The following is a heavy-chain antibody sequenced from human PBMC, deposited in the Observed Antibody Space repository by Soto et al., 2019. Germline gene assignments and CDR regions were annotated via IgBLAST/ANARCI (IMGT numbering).Heavy chain of an antibody. V-gene: IGHV1-69*01. CDR1: RGTFTNYA. J-gene: IGHJ4*02. CDR3: ARDRAGYYSHFVY. Sequence: QVYLVQSGAEVKKPGSSVKVSCKALRGTFTNYAFSWVRQAPGQGLEWMGGIMPFFGSGNYAQKFQGRIKSTADESTSSVYLELTSLRSEDTAVYYCARDRAGYYSHFVYWGQGTLVTVSS. D-gene: IGHD3-22*01. CDR2: IMPFFGSG.